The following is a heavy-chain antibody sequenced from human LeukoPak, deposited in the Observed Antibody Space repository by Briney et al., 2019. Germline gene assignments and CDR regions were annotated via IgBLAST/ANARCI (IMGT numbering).Heavy chain of an antibody. V-gene: IGHV3-9*01. CDR1: GFTFDDYA. CDR2: ISWNSGNI. J-gene: IGHJ4*02. Sequence: PGGSLRLSCAASGFTFDDYAMHWVRQAPGKGLEWVSGISWNSGNIGYADSVKGRSTISRDNAKNSLYLQMNSLRAEDTALYYCAKDASPYNWNDFDYWGQGTLVTVSS. D-gene: IGHD1-1*01. CDR3: AKDASPYNWNDFDY.